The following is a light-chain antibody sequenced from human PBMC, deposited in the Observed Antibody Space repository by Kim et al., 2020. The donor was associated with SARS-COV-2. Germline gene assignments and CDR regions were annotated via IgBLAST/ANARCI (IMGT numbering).Light chain of an antibody. J-gene: IGKJ4*01. CDR3: QQYNNWPLS. CDR1: QGVSGN. V-gene: IGKV3-15*01. CDR2: GAS. Sequence: VSPGERATLSCRASQGVSGNLAWYQQKPGQAPRLLIYGASTRATAFPARFSGSGSGTEFTLTISSLQSEDFAVYYCQQYNNWPLSFGGGTKVDIK.